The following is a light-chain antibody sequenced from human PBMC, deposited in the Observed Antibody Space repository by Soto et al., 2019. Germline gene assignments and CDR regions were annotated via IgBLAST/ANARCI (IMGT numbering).Light chain of an antibody. V-gene: IGKV3-11*01. CDR3: QPSCNWPPIT. CDR2: DAS. J-gene: IGKJ5*01. Sequence: EIVLTQSPATLSLSPGERATLSCRASQSVKTFLVWYQQRPGQAPRLLIYDASHRAAGIPARFSGSGFGTDFTLTIRSLKAEDAGVYYFQPSCNWPPITLRPGARLEIK. CDR1: QSVKTF.